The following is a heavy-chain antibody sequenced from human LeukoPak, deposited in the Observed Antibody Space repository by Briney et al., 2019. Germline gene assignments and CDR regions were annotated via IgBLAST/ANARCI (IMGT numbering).Heavy chain of an antibody. CDR1: GYTFTSYD. Sequence: GASVKVSCKASGYTFTSYDINWARQATGQGLEWMGWMNPNSGNTGYAQKFQGRVTITRNTSISTAYMELSSLRSEDTAVYYCARMSYYDFWSGSNWFDPWGQGTLVTVSS. D-gene: IGHD3-3*01. CDR2: MNPNSGNT. V-gene: IGHV1-8*03. J-gene: IGHJ5*02. CDR3: ARMSYYDFWSGSNWFDP.